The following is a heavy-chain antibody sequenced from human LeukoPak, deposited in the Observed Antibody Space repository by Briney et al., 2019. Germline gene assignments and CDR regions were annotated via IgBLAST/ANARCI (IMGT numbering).Heavy chain of an antibody. V-gene: IGHV3-23*01. CDR1: GFTFRSYA. D-gene: IGHD4/OR15-4a*01. CDR3: AKQVCGANCHYYYGMDV. J-gene: IGHJ6*02. CDR2: ISDSGTST. Sequence: GGSLRLSCAASGFTFRSYAMTWVRQAPGKGLEWVSSISDSGTSTYYADSVKGRFTISRDNSKNTLYLQMNSLRAEDTAVYYCAKQVCGANCHYYYGMDVWGQGTTVTVSS.